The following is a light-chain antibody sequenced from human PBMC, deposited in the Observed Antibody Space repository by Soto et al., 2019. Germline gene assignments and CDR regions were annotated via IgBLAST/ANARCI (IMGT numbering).Light chain of an antibody. V-gene: IGKV3-15*01. CDR1: ESVSNN. CDR2: GAS. Sequence: EIVLTQSPATLSVSQGERATLSCRASESVSNNLAWYQQKPGQAPRLLIFGASARATGIPARFSGSGSGSEFTLSISSLQSEDFAGYYCQQYNKWPLTCGGGTKVEIK. J-gene: IGKJ4*01. CDR3: QQYNKWPLT.